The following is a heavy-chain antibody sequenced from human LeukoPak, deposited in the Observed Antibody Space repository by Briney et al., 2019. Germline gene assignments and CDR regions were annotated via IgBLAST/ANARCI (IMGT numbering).Heavy chain of an antibody. CDR1: GFTFSSYG. Sequence: GGSLRLSCAASGFTFSSYGMHWVRQAPGKGLEWVAVISYDGSNKYYADSVKGRFTISRDNSKNTLYLQMNSLRAEDTAVYYCARDSASYYYDSSGYYFYYGMDVWGQGTTVTVSS. D-gene: IGHD3-22*01. CDR3: ARDSASYYYDSSGYYFYYGMDV. J-gene: IGHJ6*02. CDR2: ISYDGSNK. V-gene: IGHV3-30*03.